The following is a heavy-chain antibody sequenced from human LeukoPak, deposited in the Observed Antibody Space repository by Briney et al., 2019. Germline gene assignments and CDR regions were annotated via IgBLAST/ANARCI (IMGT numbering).Heavy chain of an antibody. Sequence: ASVKVSCKAFGYTFTSNYMHWVRQAPGQGPEWMGVISPSGGSTTYAQKFQGRVTMTRNTSISTAYMELSSLRSEDTAVYYCARDPYSGGYGDDYYYYMDVWGKGTTVTISS. CDR2: ISPSGGST. J-gene: IGHJ6*03. D-gene: IGHD1-26*01. V-gene: IGHV1-46*01. CDR3: ARDPYSGGYGDDYYYYMDV. CDR1: GYTFTSNY.